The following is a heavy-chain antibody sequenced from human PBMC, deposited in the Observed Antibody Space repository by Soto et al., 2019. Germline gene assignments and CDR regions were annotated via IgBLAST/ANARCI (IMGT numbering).Heavy chain of an antibody. D-gene: IGHD3-3*01. V-gene: IGHV1-2*02. CDR2: INPATGAA. CDR1: GYPVTAYY. J-gene: IGHJ3*02. Sequence: QLHLVQSGAVVKKPGASVTVSCSASGYPVTAYYMHWVRHAPGRGLEWMGGINPATGAAKYTQTYEGRVTMTRYTATSTVFIEVGGRTSEDTAVFYWAGGGGVGVAGSAAFDMWGQGTLVTVSS. CDR3: AGGGGVGVAGSAAFDM.